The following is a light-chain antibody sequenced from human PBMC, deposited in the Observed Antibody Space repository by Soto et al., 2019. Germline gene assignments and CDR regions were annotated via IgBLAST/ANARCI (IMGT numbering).Light chain of an antibody. CDR3: QHYDGSPLT. J-gene: IGKJ4*01. Sequence: EVMLTQSPGTLSLSPGERGTLSCRASQSISSAHLVWYQQKPGQAPRLLIYGASSMATGIPDRFSGSGSGTDFTLTISRLEPEDFAVYYCQHYDGSPLTFGGGTKVELK. CDR1: QSISSAH. V-gene: IGKV3-20*01. CDR2: GAS.